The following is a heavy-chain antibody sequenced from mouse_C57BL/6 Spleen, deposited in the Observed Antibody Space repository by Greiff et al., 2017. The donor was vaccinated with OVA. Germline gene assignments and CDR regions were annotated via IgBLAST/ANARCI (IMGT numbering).Heavy chain of an antibody. CDR3: ALYGSSYAWFAY. V-gene: IGHV1-69*01. Sequence: QVQLQQPGAELVMPGASVKLSCKASGYTFTSYWMHWVKQRPGHGLEWIGEIDPSDSYTNYNQKFKGKSTLTVDKSSSTAYMQLSSLTSEDSAVYYCALYGSSYAWFAYWGQGTLVTVSA. CDR1: GYTFTSYW. J-gene: IGHJ3*01. D-gene: IGHD1-1*01. CDR2: IDPSDSYT.